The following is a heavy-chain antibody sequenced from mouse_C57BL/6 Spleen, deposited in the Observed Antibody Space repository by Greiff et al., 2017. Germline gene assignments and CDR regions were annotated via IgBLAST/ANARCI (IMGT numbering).Heavy chain of an antibody. CDR2: IDPEDGET. Sequence: VQLKQSGAELVKPGASVKLSCTASGFNIKDYYMHWVKQRTEQGLEWIGRIDPEDGETKYAPQFPGKATITADTSSNTAYLQLSSLTSEDTAVYYCARDYYGSSYAFAYWGQGTLVTVSA. J-gene: IGHJ3*01. CDR3: ARDYYGSSYAFAY. V-gene: IGHV14-2*01. CDR1: GFNIKDYY. D-gene: IGHD1-1*01.